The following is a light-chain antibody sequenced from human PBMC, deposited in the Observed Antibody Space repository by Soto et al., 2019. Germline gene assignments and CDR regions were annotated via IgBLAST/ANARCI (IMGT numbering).Light chain of an antibody. J-gene: IGKJ2*01. Sequence: DIQMTQSPSSLSASVGDRVTITCRASQNISDSLNWYQHKPGQAPKLLIYAACSLQSGVPSRFSGSGSETDFTLTISSLQPEDFASYFCQRSWTFGQGTKL. V-gene: IGKV1-39*01. CDR2: AAC. CDR1: QNISDS. CDR3: QRSWT.